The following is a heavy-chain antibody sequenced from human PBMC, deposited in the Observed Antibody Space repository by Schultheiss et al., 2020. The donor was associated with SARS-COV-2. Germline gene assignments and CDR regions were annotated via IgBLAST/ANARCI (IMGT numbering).Heavy chain of an antibody. J-gene: IGHJ4*02. V-gene: IGHV4-34*01. D-gene: IGHD6-6*01. Sequence: SETLSLTCAVYGGSFSGYYWSWIRQPPGKGLEWIGSIYYSGSTYYNPSLKSRVTISVDTSKNQFSLKLSSVTAADTAVYYCARVWYISSLWGYYFDYWGQGTLVTVSS. CDR3: ARVWYISSLWGYYFDY. CDR1: GGSFSGYY. CDR2: IYYSGST.